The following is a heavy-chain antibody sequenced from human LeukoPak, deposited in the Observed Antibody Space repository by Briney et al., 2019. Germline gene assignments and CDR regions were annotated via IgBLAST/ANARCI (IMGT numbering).Heavy chain of an antibody. CDR1: GFTFSSEW. CDR3: ARDVPRTSGP. V-gene: IGHV3-74*01. D-gene: IGHD3-10*01. Sequence: SRGSLRLSCAASGFTFSSEWMHWVRQAPGRGLVWISHIDGNGRTTNYGDSVRGRFTVSRDNAKNTLYLQMNSLRAEDTAVYYCARDVPRTSGPWGQGTLVTVSS. CDR2: IDGNGRTT. J-gene: IGHJ5*02.